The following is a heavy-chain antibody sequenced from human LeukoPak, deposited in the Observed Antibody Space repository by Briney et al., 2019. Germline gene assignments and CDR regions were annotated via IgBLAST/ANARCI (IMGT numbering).Heavy chain of an antibody. D-gene: IGHD2-15*01. V-gene: IGHV4-59*01. Sequence: PSGTLSLTCTVSGASISSSYWSWVRQPPGKRLEWIGFIYYNGNTNSNPSLKSRVTISVDTSKNQFSLKLSSVTAADTALYHCVRGNYDDRGYSNAFDIWGQGAMVVVSS. CDR2: IYYNGNT. CDR1: GASISSSY. CDR3: VRGNYDDRGYSNAFDI. J-gene: IGHJ3*02.